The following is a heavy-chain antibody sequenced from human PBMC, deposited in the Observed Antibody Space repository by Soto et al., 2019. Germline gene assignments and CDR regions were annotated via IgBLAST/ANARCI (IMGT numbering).Heavy chain of an antibody. Sequence: QVQLVQSGAEVKKPGASVKVSCKASGYTFIDYYIYWVRQAPGQGLEWMGWINPNSGGTNYAQKFQGWVTMTSDTSISTAYMELSRLTSDDTAVYYCARTLRYNTSPNKYYNMDVWGQGTSVTVSS. D-gene: IGHD1-20*01. CDR3: ARTLRYNTSPNKYYNMDV. CDR2: INPNSGGT. V-gene: IGHV1-2*04. J-gene: IGHJ6*02. CDR1: GYTFIDYY.